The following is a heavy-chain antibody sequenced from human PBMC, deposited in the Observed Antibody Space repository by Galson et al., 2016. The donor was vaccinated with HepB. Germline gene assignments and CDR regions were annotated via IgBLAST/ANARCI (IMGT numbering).Heavy chain of an antibody. D-gene: IGHD5-18*01. CDR2: ISYDGNYK. V-gene: IGHV3-30-3*01. J-gene: IGHJ4*02. CDR3: ARDRQGYSYGHIEY. CDR1: GFTFSTYA. Sequence: SLRLSCAASGFTFSTYALHWVRQAPGKGLEWVAVISYDGNYKFYADSVKGRFTIFRDNSKNTLYLQMNSPRPEDTAVYFCARDRQGYSYGHIEYWGQGTLVTVSS.